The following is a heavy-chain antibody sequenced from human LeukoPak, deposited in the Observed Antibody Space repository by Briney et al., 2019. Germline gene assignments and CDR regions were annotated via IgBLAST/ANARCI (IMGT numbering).Heavy chain of an antibody. CDR1: GGSISSYY. J-gene: IGHJ2*01. CDR3: ARGRIGVGDDL. Sequence: SSETLSLTCTVSGGSISSYYWSWIRQPPGKGLEWIGYIYYSGSTNYNPSLKSRVTISVDTSKNQFSLKLSSVTAADTAVYYCARGRIGVGDDLWGRGTLVTVSS. D-gene: IGHD2-21*01. V-gene: IGHV4-59*12. CDR2: IYYSGST.